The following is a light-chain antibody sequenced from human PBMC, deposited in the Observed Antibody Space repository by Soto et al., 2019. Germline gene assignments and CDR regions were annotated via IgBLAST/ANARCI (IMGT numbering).Light chain of an antibody. CDR1: SSYVGGYNY. J-gene: IGLJ1*01. CDR3: SSYTTTNTYV. Sequence: QSVLTQPASVSGSPGQSITISCTGTSSYVGGYNYVSWNQQHPGKAPKLIIYEVGNRPSGVSNRFSGSKSGDTASLTISGLQAEDEADYYCSSYTTTNTYVFGTGTKLTVL. V-gene: IGLV2-14*01. CDR2: EVG.